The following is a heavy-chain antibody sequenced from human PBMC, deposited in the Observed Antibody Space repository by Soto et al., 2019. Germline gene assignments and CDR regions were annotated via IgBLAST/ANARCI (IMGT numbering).Heavy chain of an antibody. J-gene: IGHJ3*01. V-gene: IGHV1-69*04. D-gene: IGHD3-3*01. CDR2: IIPIPDIT. CDR3: GRDRITTRGDAFDL. Sequence: QVQLVHSGAEVRKPGSSVKVSCKAPGGTFSTYIISWVRQAPGQGLEWMGRIIPIPDITNYAQKFQGRVTITADRSTSTAYMELTSLKFEGTGVYYCGRDRITTRGDAFDLWGQGTLVTVSS. CDR1: GGTFSTYI.